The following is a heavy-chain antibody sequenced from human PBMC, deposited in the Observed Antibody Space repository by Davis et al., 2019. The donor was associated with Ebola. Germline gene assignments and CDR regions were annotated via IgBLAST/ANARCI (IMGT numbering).Heavy chain of an antibody. V-gene: IGHV1-18*01. CDR3: ARAGTTVYYYYGMDV. CDR1: GYTFTTYA. J-gene: IGHJ6*04. D-gene: IGHD1-1*01. Sequence: ASVKVSCKASGYTFTTYAISWVRQAPGQGLEWMGWISTSKGNTNYAQKLQGRVTMTTDTSTSTAYMELRSLRSDDTAVYYCARAGTTVYYYYGMDVWGKGTTVTVSS. CDR2: ISTSKGNT.